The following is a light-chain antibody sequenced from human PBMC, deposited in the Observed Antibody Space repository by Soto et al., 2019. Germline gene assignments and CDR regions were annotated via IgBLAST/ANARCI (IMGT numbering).Light chain of an antibody. V-gene: IGLV1-40*01. J-gene: IGLJ1*01. Sequence: QSVLTQPPSVSGAPGQRVVISCAGSSSNIGAGYDLHWYQHLPGTAPKLLIYDDNNRPSGVPDRFSGSRSGTSASLAITGLQAEDEADYYCQSFDSALSAYVFGTGTKVTVL. CDR1: SSNIGAGYD. CDR2: DDN. CDR3: QSFDSALSAYV.